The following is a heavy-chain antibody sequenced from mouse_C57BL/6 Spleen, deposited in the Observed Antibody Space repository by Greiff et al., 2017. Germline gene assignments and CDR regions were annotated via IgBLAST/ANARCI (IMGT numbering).Heavy chain of an antibody. Sequence: VQGVESGPGLVQPSQSLSITCTVSGFSLTSYGVHWVRQPPGKGLEWLGVIWSGGSTDYNAAFISRLSISKDNSKSQVFFKMNSLQADDTAIYYCAKTYGTLDWYFDVWGTGTTVTVSS. V-gene: IGHV2-4*01. D-gene: IGHD1-1*01. CDR3: AKTYGTLDWYFDV. J-gene: IGHJ1*03. CDR1: GFSLTSYG. CDR2: IWSGGST.